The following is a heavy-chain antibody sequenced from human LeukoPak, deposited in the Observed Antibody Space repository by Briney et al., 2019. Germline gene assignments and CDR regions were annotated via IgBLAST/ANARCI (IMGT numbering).Heavy chain of an antibody. CDR3: ARDPIYYGSGSHLFDY. V-gene: IGHV3-7*01. CDR2: IKQDGSEK. CDR1: GFTFSSYW. Sequence: GGSLRLSCAASGFTFSSYWMSWVRQAPGKGLERVANIKQDGSEKYYVDSVKGRFTISRDNAKNSLYLQMNSLRAEDTAVYYCARDPIYYGSGSHLFDYWGQGTLVTVSS. J-gene: IGHJ4*02. D-gene: IGHD3-10*01.